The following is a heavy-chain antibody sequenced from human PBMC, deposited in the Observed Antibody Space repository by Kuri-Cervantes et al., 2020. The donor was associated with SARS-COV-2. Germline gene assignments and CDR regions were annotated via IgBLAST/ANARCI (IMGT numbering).Heavy chain of an antibody. D-gene: IGHD5-18*01. J-gene: IGHJ3*02. CDR2: IYYSGST. Sequence: SETLSLTCTVSGGSISSYYWSWIRQPPGKGLEWIGSIYYSGSTYYNPSLKSRVTISVDTSKNQFSLKLSSVTAADTAVYYCARTRMVNTAMAYSGAFDIWGQGTMVTVSS. V-gene: IGHV4-39*07. CDR3: ARTRMVNTAMAYSGAFDI. CDR1: GGSISSYY.